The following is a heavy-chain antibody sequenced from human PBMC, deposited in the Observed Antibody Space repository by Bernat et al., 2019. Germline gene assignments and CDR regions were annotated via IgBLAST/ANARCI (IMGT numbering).Heavy chain of an antibody. Sequence: EVQLVESGGGLVQPGGSLRLSCAASGFTFSSYWMHWVRQAPGKGLGWVSRINSDGSSTSYADSVKGRFTVSRDNAKNTLYLQMNSLRAEDTAVYYCVRGGGWGNDAGFDPWGQGTLVTVSS. D-gene: IGHD1-1*01. CDR2: INSDGSST. CDR3: VRGGGWGNDAGFDP. V-gene: IGHV3-74*01. CDR1: GFTFSSYW. J-gene: IGHJ5*02.